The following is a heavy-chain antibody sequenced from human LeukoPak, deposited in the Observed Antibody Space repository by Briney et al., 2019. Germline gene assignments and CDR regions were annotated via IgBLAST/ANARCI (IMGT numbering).Heavy chain of an antibody. CDR1: GYTFTGYY. Sequence: ASVKVSCKASGYTFTGYYMHWVRQAPGQGLEWMGIINPSGGSTSYAQKFQGRVTMTRDMSTSTVYMELSSLRSEDTAVYYCARDVPHDPYYYYYYMDVWGKGTTVTVSS. V-gene: IGHV1-46*01. J-gene: IGHJ6*03. CDR3: ARDVPHDPYYYYYYMDV. CDR2: INPSGGST. D-gene: IGHD1-1*01.